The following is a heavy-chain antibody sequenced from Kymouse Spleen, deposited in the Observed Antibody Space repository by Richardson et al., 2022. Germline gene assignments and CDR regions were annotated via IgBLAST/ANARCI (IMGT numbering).Heavy chain of an antibody. CDR1: GFTFSSYD. CDR3: AREGFGESFFDY. V-gene: IGHV3-13*01. J-gene: IGHJ4*02. D-gene: IGHD3-10*01. CDR2: IGTAGDT. Sequence: EVQLVESGGGLVQPGGSLRLSCAASGFTFSSYDMHWVRQATGKGLEWVSAIGTAGDTYYPGSVKGRFTISRENAKNSLYLQMNSLRAGDTAVYYCAREGFGESFFDYWGQGTLVTVSS.